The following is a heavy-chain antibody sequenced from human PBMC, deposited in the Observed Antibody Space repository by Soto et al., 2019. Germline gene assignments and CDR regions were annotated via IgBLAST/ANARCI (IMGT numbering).Heavy chain of an antibody. V-gene: IGHV3-21*01. CDR2: ISSSSSYI. J-gene: IGHJ4*02. Sequence: PGGSLRLSCAASGFTLSSYSMNWVRQAPGKGLEWVSSISSSSSYIYYADSVKGRFTISRDNAKNSLYLQMNSLRAEDTAVYYCARDDSSSLDFDYWGQGTLVTVSS. CDR1: GFTLSSYS. D-gene: IGHD6-13*01. CDR3: ARDDSSSLDFDY.